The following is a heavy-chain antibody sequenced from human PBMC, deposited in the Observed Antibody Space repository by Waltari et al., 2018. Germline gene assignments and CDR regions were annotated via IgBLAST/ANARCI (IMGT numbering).Heavy chain of an antibody. V-gene: IGHV1-69*06. CDR2: IIPIFGTA. D-gene: IGHD6-13*01. CDR1: GYTFTSYD. CDR3: ARDRGSSWHNWFDP. J-gene: IGHJ5*02. Sequence: QVQLVQSGAEVQKPGASVKVSCKASGYTFTSYDISWVPQAPGQVLEWMGGIIPIFGTANYAQKFQGRVTITADKSTSTAYMELSSLRSEDTAVYYCARDRGSSWHNWFDPWGQGTLVTVSS.